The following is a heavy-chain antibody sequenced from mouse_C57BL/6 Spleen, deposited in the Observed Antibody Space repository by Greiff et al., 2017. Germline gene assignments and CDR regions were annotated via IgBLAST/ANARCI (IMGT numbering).Heavy chain of an antibody. Sequence: EVHLVESGGGLVQPGASLKLSCESNEYEFPSYDMSWVRQTPEKRLELVAAINSDGGSTYYPDTMERRFIISRDNTTKALYQQMSSLRSEDTALYYCARSPIYYYGSSLYYAMDYWGQGTSVTVSS. J-gene: IGHJ4*01. CDR1: EYEFPSYD. CDR2: INSDGGST. CDR3: ARSPIYYYGSSLYYAMDY. V-gene: IGHV5-2*01. D-gene: IGHD1-1*01.